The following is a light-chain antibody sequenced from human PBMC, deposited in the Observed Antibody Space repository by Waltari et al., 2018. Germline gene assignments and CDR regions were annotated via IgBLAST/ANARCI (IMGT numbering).Light chain of an antibody. CDR1: QNIDIF. CDR2: LAS. CDR3: QQSYITRWT. V-gene: IGKV1-39*01. Sequence: DIQMTQSPSSLSASGGERVTISCRTSQNIDIFLNWYQHKVGRAPQLLISLASHLQSGVSSRFSGSGSGTDFTLTITNLQPEDSAVYYCQQSYITRWTFGQGSEV. J-gene: IGKJ1*01.